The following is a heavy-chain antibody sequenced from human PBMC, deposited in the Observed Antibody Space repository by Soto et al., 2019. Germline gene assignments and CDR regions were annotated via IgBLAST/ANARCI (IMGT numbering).Heavy chain of an antibody. V-gene: IGHV1-2*04. CDR1: GDTFNDYY. Sequence: QVQLVQSGAEVKKLGASVTVSCRSSGDTFNDYYIHWVRQAPGQGLEWMGWINPNGGATKYAQKFQGWVTMTRDTSIRTVYMQLSRLRSDDTAVYYCARESGGATATLDYYYFYMDVWGTGTTVTVSS. D-gene: IGHD5-12*01. J-gene: IGHJ6*03. CDR3: ARESGGATATLDYYYFYMDV. CDR2: INPNGGAT.